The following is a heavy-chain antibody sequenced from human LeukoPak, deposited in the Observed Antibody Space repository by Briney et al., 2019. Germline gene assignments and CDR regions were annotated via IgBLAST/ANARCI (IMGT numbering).Heavy chain of an antibody. J-gene: IGHJ4*02. D-gene: IGHD6-19*01. V-gene: IGHV3-53*01. CDR2: IYSDNT. Sequence: GGSLRLSCTVSGFTVSSNSMSWVRQAPGKGLEWVSFIYSDNTHYSDSVKGRFTISRDNSKITVILQMNSLRAEDTAVYYCAIERQFSSGWYYFDYWGQGILVTVSS. CDR3: AIERQFSSGWYYFDY. CDR1: GFTVSSNS.